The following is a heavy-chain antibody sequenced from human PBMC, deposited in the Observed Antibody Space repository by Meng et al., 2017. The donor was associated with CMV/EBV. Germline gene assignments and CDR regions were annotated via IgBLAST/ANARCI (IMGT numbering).Heavy chain of an antibody. CDR1: GGSISSCDYY. CDR2: IYYSGST. J-gene: IGHJ4*02. CDR3: ARAQYSSSCDY. V-gene: IGHV4-30-4*08. D-gene: IGHD6-13*01. Sequence: QVQLQTPGPCTVKPAQTLALTWSVPGGSISSCDYYWSWIRQPPGKGLEWIGYIYYSGSTYYNPSLKSRVTISVDTSKNQFSLKLSSVAAADTAVYYCARAQYSSSCDYWGQGTLVTVSS.